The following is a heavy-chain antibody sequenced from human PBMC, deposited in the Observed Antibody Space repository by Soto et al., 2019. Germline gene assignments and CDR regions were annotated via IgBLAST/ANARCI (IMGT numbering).Heavy chain of an antibody. J-gene: IGHJ4*02. CDR3: ARASEKRRYYYGSGTDMAVDY. CDR1: GFTFSSYS. V-gene: IGHV3-48*01. D-gene: IGHD3-10*01. Sequence: GGSLRLSCAASGFTFSSYSMNWVRQAPGKGLEWVSYISSSSSTIYYADSVKGRFTISRDNAKNSLYLQMNSLRAEDTAVYYCARASEKRRYYYGSGTDMAVDYWGQGTLVTVSS. CDR2: ISSSSSTI.